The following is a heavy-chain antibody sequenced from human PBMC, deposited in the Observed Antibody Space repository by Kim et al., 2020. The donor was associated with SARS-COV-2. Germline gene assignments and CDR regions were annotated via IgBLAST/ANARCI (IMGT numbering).Heavy chain of an antibody. D-gene: IGHD3-10*01. CDR3: AKDIGVRGIIITSYNWFDP. CDR1: GFNFDDYA. V-gene: IGHV3-9*01. Sequence: GGSLRLSCAASGFNFDDYAMHWVRQAPGKGLEWVSGISWNSGTIGYADSVKGRFTISRDNAKNSLYLEMNSLRTEDTALYYCAKDIGVRGIIITSYNWFDPWGQGTLVTVSS. CDR2: ISWNSGTI. J-gene: IGHJ5*02.